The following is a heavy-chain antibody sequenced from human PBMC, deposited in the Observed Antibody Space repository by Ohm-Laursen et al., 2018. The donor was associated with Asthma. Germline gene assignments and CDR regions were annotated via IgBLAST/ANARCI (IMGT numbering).Heavy chain of an antibody. Sequence: GSLRLSCAASGFTFSSYWMHWVRQAPGKGLVWVSRIHSDRSVANYADSVEGRFTISRDNTKNTLYLQMNSLRVEDTAVYYCARDRADYSGSYPLDYWGPGTLVTVSS. CDR1: GFTFSSYW. V-gene: IGHV3-74*01. CDR3: ARDRADYSGSYPLDY. J-gene: IGHJ4*02. D-gene: IGHD1-26*01. CDR2: IHSDRSVA.